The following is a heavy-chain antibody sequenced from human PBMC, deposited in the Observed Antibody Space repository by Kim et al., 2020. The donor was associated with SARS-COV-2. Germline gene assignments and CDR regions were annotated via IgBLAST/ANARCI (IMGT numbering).Heavy chain of an antibody. CDR2: ISHSGST. Sequence: SETLSLTCAVHGGSFSGYYWSWVRQPPGKGLEWIGKISHSGSTKYNPSLMSRVTISVDTSNNQFSLIVSSVTAADTAMYYCARGVATLGLYGMDVWGQGTTVTISS. V-gene: IGHV4-34*01. D-gene: IGHD3-16*01. J-gene: IGHJ6*02. CDR1: GGSFSGYY. CDR3: ARGVATLGLYGMDV.